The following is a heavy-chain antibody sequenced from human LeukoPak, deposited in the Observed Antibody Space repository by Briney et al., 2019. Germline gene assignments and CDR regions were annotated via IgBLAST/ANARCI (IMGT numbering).Heavy chain of an antibody. V-gene: IGHV3-23*01. CDR1: GFTFRSYA. CDR2: ISDSGGST. Sequence: PGGSLRLSCAASGFTFRSYAMSWVRQAPGKGLEWVSAISDSGGSTYYADSVKGRFAISRDNSKNTLYLQMNSLRSEDTAVYYCARDSPISGSYYGGLGDWGQGTLVTVSS. CDR3: ARDSPISGSYYGGLGD. D-gene: IGHD1-26*01. J-gene: IGHJ4*02.